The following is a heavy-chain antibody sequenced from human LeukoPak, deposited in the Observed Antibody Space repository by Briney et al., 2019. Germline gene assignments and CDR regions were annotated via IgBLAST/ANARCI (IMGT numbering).Heavy chain of an antibody. V-gene: IGHV3-30*02. CDR3: AKDRGWYVITYFDY. CDR1: GFTFSSYW. Sequence: PGGSLRLSCAASGFTFSSYWMHWVRQAPGKGLEWVAFIRYDGSNKYYADSVKGRFTISRDNSKNTLYLQMNSLRAEDTAVYYCAKDRGWYVITYFDYWGQGTLVTVSS. D-gene: IGHD2-15*01. CDR2: IRYDGSNK. J-gene: IGHJ4*02.